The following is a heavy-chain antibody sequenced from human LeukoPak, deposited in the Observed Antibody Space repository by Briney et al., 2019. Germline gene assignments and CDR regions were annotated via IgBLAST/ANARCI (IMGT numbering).Heavy chain of an antibody. V-gene: IGHV3-23*01. CDR3: AKSWSAARKWGHFDY. D-gene: IGHD2-2*01. CDR2: ISGSGGST. Sequence: QPGGSLRLSCAASGFTFRSYGMSWVRQAPVKGLEWVSAISGSGGSTYYADSVKGRFTISRDNSKNTLYLQMNSLRAEDTAVYYCAKSWSAARKWGHFDYWGQGTLVTVSS. J-gene: IGHJ4*02. CDR1: GFTFRSYG.